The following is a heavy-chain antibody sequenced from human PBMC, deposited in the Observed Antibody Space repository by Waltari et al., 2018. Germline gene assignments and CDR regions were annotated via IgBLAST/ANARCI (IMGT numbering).Heavy chain of an antibody. CDR2: INPNSGGT. J-gene: IGHJ5*02. Sequence: VQLVESGGGLVQPGGSLRLSCAASGLTFSSYEMNWVRQAPGHWREWMGWINPNSGGTNYAHKLQGRVTMTRDTSISTAYMELSSLRSDDTAVYYCASQTAGNDWFDPGAREPLSPSPQ. CDR3: ASQTAGNDWFDP. CDR1: GLTFSSYE. D-gene: IGHD6-13*01. V-gene: IGHV1-2*07.